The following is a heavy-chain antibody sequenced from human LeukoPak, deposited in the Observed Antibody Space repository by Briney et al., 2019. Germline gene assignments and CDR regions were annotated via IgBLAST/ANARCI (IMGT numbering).Heavy chain of an antibody. CDR3: ASDPFDSSGHYPLDY. Sequence: GGSLRLSCAASGFTFSRYAMHWVRQAPGKGLEWVAVISYHGSNQYYADSMKGRFTISRDNSKSTLYLQMNSLRPEDTAVYYCASDPFDSSGHYPLDYWGQGTLVTVSS. CDR1: GFTFSRYA. J-gene: IGHJ4*02. CDR2: ISYHGSNQ. D-gene: IGHD3-22*01. V-gene: IGHV3-30-3*01.